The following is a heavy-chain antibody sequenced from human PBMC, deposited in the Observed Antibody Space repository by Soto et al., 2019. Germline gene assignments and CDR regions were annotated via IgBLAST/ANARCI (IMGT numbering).Heavy chain of an antibody. Sequence: DVQLVESGGGLVLRGASLRLSCAASGFTVGSAYMSWVRQAQGKGLEWVAGIYSGGNTYYADSVKGRFTISRDTSKNRLYLQMNSLRAEDAAIYYCARDPWVGDIGDYWGQGTLVTVSS. J-gene: IGHJ4*02. CDR3: ARDPWVGDIGDY. CDR1: GFTVGSAY. D-gene: IGHD4-17*01. V-gene: IGHV3-66*01. CDR2: IYSGGNT.